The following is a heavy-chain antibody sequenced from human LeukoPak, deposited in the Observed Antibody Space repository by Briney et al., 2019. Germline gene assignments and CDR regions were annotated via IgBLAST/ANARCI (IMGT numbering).Heavy chain of an antibody. CDR2: IYSGGST. V-gene: IGHV3-53*01. J-gene: IGHJ4*02. CDR3: VRDNWSAYFDY. D-gene: IGHD3-3*01. Sequence: PGGSLRLSCAASGFTVSSNYMSWVRQAPGKGLEWVSVIYSGGSTYYADSVKGRFTISRDNSKNTLYLQMNSLRAEDTAVYYCVRDNWSAYFDYWGQGNLVTVSS. CDR1: GFTVSSNY.